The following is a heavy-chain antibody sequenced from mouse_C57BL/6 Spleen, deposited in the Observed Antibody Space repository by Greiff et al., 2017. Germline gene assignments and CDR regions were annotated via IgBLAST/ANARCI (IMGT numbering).Heavy chain of an antibody. CDR2: INPNYGTP. J-gene: IGHJ3*01. CDR3: ASAGGYTWFDY. CDR1: GYSFTDYN. V-gene: IGHV1-39*01. Sequence: VQLQQSGAELVKPGASVKISCKASGYSFTDYNMNWVKQSPGKGLEWIGVINPNYGTPSYNQKFKGKATLTVDQSSSTAYMQLNSLTSEDSAVYYCASAGGYTWFDYWGQGTLVTVSA. D-gene: IGHD2-2*01.